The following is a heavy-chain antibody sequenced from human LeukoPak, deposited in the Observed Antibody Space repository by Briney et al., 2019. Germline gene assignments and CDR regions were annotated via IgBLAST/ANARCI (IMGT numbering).Heavy chain of an antibody. V-gene: IGHV3-21*01. CDR2: ISSSGSYI. J-gene: IGHJ5*02. CDR3: VRRAVAGDWFDP. CDR1: GFTFSSYS. D-gene: IGHD6-19*01. Sequence: GGSRRLSCAASGFTFSSYSMNWVRQAPGKGLEWVSSISSSGSYIYHADSVRGRFTISRDNAKNSLYLQMNSLRAEDTAVYYCVRRAVAGDWFDPWGQGTLVTVSS.